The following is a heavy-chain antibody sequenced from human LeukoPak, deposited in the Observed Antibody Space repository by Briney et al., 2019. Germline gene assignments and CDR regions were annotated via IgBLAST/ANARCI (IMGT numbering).Heavy chain of an antibody. Sequence: GGSLRLSCAGSGFTFSDFWMTWVRQTPGKGLERVANIKQDGSEKYYVDSVKGRFTISRDNAKNSLYLQMNSLRAEDTAVYYCARVRSRAFDIWGQGTMVTVSS. CDR1: GFTFSDFW. V-gene: IGHV3-7*03. J-gene: IGHJ3*02. CDR3: ARVRSRAFDI. CDR2: IKQDGSEK.